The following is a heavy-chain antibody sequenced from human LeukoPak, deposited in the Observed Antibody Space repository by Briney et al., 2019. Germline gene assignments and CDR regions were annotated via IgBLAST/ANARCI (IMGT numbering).Heavy chain of an antibody. Sequence: SETLSLTCTVSGGSINNYYWSWVRQPPGKGLEWIGYIYYSGSTNYNPSLKSRVTISVDTSKNRFTSNLSSVTAADTAVYYCAREGRGAAAGMDYWGQGTLVTVSS. CDR3: AREGRGAAAGMDY. CDR2: IYYSGST. V-gene: IGHV4-59*01. D-gene: IGHD6-13*01. J-gene: IGHJ4*02. CDR1: GGSINNYY.